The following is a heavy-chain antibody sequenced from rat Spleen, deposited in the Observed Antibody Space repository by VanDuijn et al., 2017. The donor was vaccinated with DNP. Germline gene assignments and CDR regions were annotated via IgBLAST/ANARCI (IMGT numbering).Heavy chain of an antibody. CDR2: ITTSDGST. J-gene: IGHJ2*01. D-gene: IGHD1-12*02. CDR3: ARHGGTMMAPFDY. V-gene: IGHV5-25*01. CDR1: GFNFNDYW. Sequence: EVKVVESGGGLVQPGRSLKLSCAASGFNFNDYWMGWVRQAPGKGLEWVATITTSDGSTYYPDSVKGRCTISRDDAESSLYLQMNSLRSEDTATYFCARHGGTMMAPFDYWGQGIMVTVSS.